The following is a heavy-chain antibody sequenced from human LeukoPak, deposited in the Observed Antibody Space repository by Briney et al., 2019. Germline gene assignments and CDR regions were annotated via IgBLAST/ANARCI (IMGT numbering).Heavy chain of an antibody. J-gene: IGHJ4*02. CDR3: ATQDGSGSYWDFDY. CDR1: GYTLTELS. V-gene: IGHV1-24*01. Sequence: ASVKVSCKVSGYTLTELSMHWVRQAPGKGLEWMGGFDPEDGETIYAQKFQGRVTMTEDTSTDTAYMELSSLRSEDTAVHYCATQDGSGSYWDFDYWGQGTLVTVSS. D-gene: IGHD3-10*01. CDR2: FDPEDGET.